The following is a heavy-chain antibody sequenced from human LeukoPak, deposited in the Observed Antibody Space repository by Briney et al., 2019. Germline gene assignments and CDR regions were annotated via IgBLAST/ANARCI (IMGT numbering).Heavy chain of an antibody. CDR2: ISSSSSYI. V-gene: IGHV3-21*01. D-gene: IGHD4-17*01. CDR1: GFTFSSYS. CDR3: ATTDYGDYLSYFDY. J-gene: IGHJ4*02. Sequence: PGGSLRLSCAASGFTFSSYSMNWVRQAPGKGREWVSSISSSSSYIYYADSVKGRFTISRDNAKNSLYLQMNSLRAEDTAVYYCATTDYGDYLSYFDYWGQGTLVTVSS.